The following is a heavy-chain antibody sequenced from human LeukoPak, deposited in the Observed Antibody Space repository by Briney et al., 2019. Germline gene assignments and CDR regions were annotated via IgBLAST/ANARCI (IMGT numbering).Heavy chain of an antibody. V-gene: IGHV7-4-1*02. CDR2: INTNTGNP. J-gene: IGHJ3*02. CDR3: ARDGIVEGDAFDI. D-gene: IGHD3-22*01. Sequence: ASVKVSCKASGYTFTRYGVNWVRQAPGQGLEWMGWINTNTGNPTYAQGFTGRFVFSLDTSVSTAYLQISSLKAEDTAVYYCARDGIVEGDAFDIWGQGTMVTVSS. CDR1: GYTFTRYG.